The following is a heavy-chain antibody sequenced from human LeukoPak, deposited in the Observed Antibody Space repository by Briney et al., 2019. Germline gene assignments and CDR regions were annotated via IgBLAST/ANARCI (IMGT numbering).Heavy chain of an antibody. CDR3: ANVVVATTRAPFDP. V-gene: IGHV1-2*02. D-gene: IGHD5-12*01. J-gene: IGHJ5*02. CDR2: INPNSGGT. CDR1: GYTFTGYY. Sequence: ASVKVSCKASGYTFTGYYMHWVRQAPGQGLEWMGWINPNSGGTNYPQKFQGRVTMTRDTSISTAYMELSRLRSDDTAVYYCANVVVATTRAPFDPCGQGTLVTVSS.